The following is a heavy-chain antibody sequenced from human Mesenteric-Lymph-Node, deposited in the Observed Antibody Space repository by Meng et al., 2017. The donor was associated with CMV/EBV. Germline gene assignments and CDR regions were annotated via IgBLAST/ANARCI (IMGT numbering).Heavy chain of an antibody. CDR1: GFTFSSYS. Sequence: GGSLRLSCAASGFTFSSYSMNWVRQAPGKGLEWVSFISRDSNTRYYADSVKGRFTISRDNAKNSLYLQMNSLRAEDTAVYYCARGGDFAKVGNCWGQGTLVTVSS. V-gene: IGHV3-48*04. J-gene: IGHJ4*02. CDR2: ISRDSNTR. D-gene: IGHD3-10*01. CDR3: ARGGDFAKVGNC.